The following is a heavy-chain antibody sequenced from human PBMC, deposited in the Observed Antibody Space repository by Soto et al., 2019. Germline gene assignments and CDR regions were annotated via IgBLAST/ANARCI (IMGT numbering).Heavy chain of an antibody. Sequence: PGESLKISCKGSGYSFTSDCIGWVRQMPGKGLEWMGLICPADSDTRYSPSFQGQVTISVDKSIGTAFLQWSSLKASDTAMYYCARLGGTGSLEYFECWGQGTLVTVSS. CDR2: ICPADSDT. CDR1: GYSFTSDC. J-gene: IGHJ4*02. D-gene: IGHD1-1*01. CDR3: ARLGGTGSLEYFEC. V-gene: IGHV5-51*01.